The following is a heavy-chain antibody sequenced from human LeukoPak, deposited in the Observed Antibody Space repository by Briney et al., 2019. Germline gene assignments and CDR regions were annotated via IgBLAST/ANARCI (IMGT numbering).Heavy chain of an antibody. V-gene: IGHV3-66*01. CDR3: ARLYEGDYYGSASYYWDYFDY. CDR1: GFTVSSNY. D-gene: IGHD3-10*01. CDR2: IYSSGST. J-gene: IGHJ4*02. Sequence: GGSLRLSCAASGFTVSSNYMSWVRQAPGKGLEWVSVIYSSGSTYYADSVKGRFTISRDNSKNTLYLQMNSLRAEDTAVYYCARLYEGDYYGSASYYWDYFDYSGQGTLVTVSS.